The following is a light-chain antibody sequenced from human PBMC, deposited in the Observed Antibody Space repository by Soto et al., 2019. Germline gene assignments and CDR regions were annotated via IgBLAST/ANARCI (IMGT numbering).Light chain of an antibody. CDR1: SSNIGAGYD. V-gene: IGLV1-40*01. Sequence: QSVLTQPPSVSGAPGQRVTISCTGSSSNIGAGYDVHWYQQLPGTAPKLLIYGNSNRPSGVPDRFSGSKSGTSASLAITGLQAEDEADYHCSSYTSTSIVFGTGTKVTVL. CDR3: SSYTSTSIV. CDR2: GNS. J-gene: IGLJ1*01.